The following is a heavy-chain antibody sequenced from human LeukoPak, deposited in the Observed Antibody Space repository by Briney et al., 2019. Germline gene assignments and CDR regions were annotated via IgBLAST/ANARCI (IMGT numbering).Heavy chain of an antibody. CDR3: AKGSKLSGTYYFDY. V-gene: IGHV3-23*01. CDR2: ISGSSGSK. J-gene: IGHJ4*02. Sequence: GGSLRLSCAASGFTFSDSAMSWVRQAPGKGLEWVSSISGSSGSKFHADSVKGRFTISRDNSKGTLYLQMNGLRAEDTALYYCAKGSKLSGTYYFDYWGQGTLVTVSS. D-gene: IGHD1-26*01. CDR1: GFTFSDSA.